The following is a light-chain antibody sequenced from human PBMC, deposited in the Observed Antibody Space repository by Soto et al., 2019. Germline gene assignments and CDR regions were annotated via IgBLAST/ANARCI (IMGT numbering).Light chain of an antibody. CDR1: QSVLYSSNNKNY. J-gene: IGKJ1*01. V-gene: IGKV4-1*01. CDR2: WAS. CDR3: EQYYSSPQT. Sequence: DIVMTQSPDSLAVSLGERATINCKSSQSVLYSSNNKNYLAWYQQKPGQPPRLLIYWASTRESVVPDRFSGSGSGTDFNLTISSLQAESVAVYYCEQYYSSPQTFGQGTKVEIK.